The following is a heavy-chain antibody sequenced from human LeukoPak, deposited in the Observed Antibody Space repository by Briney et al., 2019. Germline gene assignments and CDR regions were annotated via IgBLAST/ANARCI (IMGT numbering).Heavy chain of an antibody. V-gene: IGHV4-31*03. Sequence: PSETLSLTCTVSGGSVSSGGHYWNWIRHHPGKGLEWIGHIYYSGTTSYNPSLKSRLTISVATSKNQFSMKLTSVTAADTAIYYCARDPPGSGGYTTWGQGTLVTVSS. D-gene: IGHD2-15*01. J-gene: IGHJ4*02. CDR3: ARDPPGSGGYTT. CDR1: GGSVSSGGHY. CDR2: IYYSGTT.